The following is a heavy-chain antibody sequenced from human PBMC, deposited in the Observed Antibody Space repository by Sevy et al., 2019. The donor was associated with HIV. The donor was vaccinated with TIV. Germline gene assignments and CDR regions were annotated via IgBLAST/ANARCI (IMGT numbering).Heavy chain of an antibody. CDR1: GFTFSSYA. J-gene: IGHJ4*02. CDR3: AKGADYDFWSGSLFDY. Sequence: GGSLRLSCAASGFTFSSYAMHWVRQAPGKGLEWVAVISYDGSNKYYADSVKGRFTISRDNSKNTLYLQMNSLRAEDMAFYYCAKGADYDFWSGSLFDYWGQGTLVTVSS. V-gene: IGHV3-30-3*01. CDR2: ISYDGSNK. D-gene: IGHD3-3*01.